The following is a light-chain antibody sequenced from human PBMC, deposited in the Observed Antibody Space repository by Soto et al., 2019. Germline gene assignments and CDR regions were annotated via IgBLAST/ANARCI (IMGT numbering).Light chain of an antibody. J-gene: IGLJ2*01. V-gene: IGLV1-51*01. Sequence: QSVLTQPPSVSAAPGQKVTISCSGSSSNIGNSYVSWYQQLPGTAPKLLIYDNDKRPSGIPDRFSGSKSGTSATLGITGLQTGDEADYYCGTWDSSLGGVIFGGGTKLTVL. CDR3: GTWDSSLGGVI. CDR2: DND. CDR1: SSNIGNSY.